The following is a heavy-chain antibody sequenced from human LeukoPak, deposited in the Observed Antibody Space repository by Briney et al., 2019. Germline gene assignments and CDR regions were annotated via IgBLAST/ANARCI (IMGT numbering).Heavy chain of an antibody. CDR1: VYTFTAYS. Sequence: AAVKVSCKASVYTFTAYSMHWVRQAPGQGLEWMGWINSKSGETNYAQTFQGRVTMTRDTSITKAYMQLSRLRSDDTAVYYCARDLDYYGSGSFFNIWGQGTMVT. J-gene: IGHJ3*02. D-gene: IGHD3-10*01. V-gene: IGHV1-2*02. CDR2: INSKSGET. CDR3: ARDLDYYGSGSFFNI.